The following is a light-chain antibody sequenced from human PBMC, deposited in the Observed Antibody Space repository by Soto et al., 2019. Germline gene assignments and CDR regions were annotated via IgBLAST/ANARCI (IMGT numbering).Light chain of an antibody. Sequence: EIVLTQSPGTLSLSPGERATLSCRASQSISSGYLAWYQQKPGQAPRLLVYGASSRATGIQDRFSGSGSGTDFTLTISRLEPEDFAVYYCQQYGSSRFTFGPGTKVDIK. J-gene: IGKJ3*01. V-gene: IGKV3-20*01. CDR2: GAS. CDR1: QSISSGY. CDR3: QQYGSSRFT.